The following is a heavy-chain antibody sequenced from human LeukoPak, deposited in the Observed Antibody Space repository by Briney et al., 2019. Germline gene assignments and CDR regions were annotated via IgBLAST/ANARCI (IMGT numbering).Heavy chain of an antibody. CDR2: IYYSGST. D-gene: IGHD2-15*01. CDR3: ARVYSNYDYYYYMDV. Sequence: SETLSLTCTVSGGSISSGGYCWSWIRQHPGKGLEWIGYIYYSGSTYYNPSLKSRVTISVDTSKNQFSLKLSSVTAADTAVYYCARVYSNYDYYYYMDVWGKGTTVTVSS. J-gene: IGHJ6*03. CDR1: GGSISSGGYC. V-gene: IGHV4-31*03.